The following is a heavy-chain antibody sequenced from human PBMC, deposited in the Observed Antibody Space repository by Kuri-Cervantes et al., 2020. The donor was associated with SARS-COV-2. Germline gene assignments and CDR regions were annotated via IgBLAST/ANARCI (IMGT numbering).Heavy chain of an antibody. V-gene: IGHV3-30*04. D-gene: IGHD6-19*01. CDR2: ISFDGRNT. CDR1: GFIFSDYA. CDR3: ARDPWRADASDWKRPFDY. Sequence: GGSLRLSCAASGFIFSDYAIDWVRQAPGKGLEWVAIISFDGRNTHYADSVKGRFTISRDNSKNVVYLQMNRLRLEDTANYYCARDPWRADASDWKRPFDYWGQGNLVTVSS. J-gene: IGHJ4*02.